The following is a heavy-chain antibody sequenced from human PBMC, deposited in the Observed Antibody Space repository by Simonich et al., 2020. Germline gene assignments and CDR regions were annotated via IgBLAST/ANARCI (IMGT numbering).Heavy chain of an antibody. V-gene: IGHV3-33*06. CDR1: GFTFSSYG. CDR2: IWYNGSNK. CDR3: AKESTVSRWDYYYGMDV. Sequence: QVQLVESGGGVVQPGRSLRLSCAASGFTFSSYGMHWVRQAPGKGVEGVGVIWYNGSNKYYADFVKGRFTISRDNSKNTLYLQMNSLRAEDTAMYYCAKESTVSRWDYYYGMDVWGQGTTVTVSS. J-gene: IGHJ6*02. D-gene: IGHD4-17*01.